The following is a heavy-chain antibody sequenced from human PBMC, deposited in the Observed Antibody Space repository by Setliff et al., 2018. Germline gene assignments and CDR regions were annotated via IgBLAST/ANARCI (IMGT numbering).Heavy chain of an antibody. Sequence: SETLSLTCTVSGGSISSGDYYWSWIRQPPGKGLEWIGYIYYSGSTYYNPSLKSRVTMSVDTSKNQFSLKLSSVTAADTAVDYCARDRMVRGVIGGGGGPLYYYYGMDVWGQGTTVTVSS. CDR2: IYYSGST. V-gene: IGHV4-30-4*08. CDR1: GGSISSGDYY. J-gene: IGHJ6*02. CDR3: ARDRMVRGVIGGGGGPLYYYYGMDV. D-gene: IGHD3-10*01.